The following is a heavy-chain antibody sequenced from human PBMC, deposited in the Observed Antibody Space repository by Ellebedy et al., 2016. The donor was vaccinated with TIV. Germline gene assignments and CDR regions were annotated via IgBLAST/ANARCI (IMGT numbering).Heavy chain of an antibody. CDR2: ISSSSSYI. D-gene: IGHD4-17*01. CDR3: ARDLPTTVTTFDY. J-gene: IGHJ4*02. Sequence: GGSLRLSCAASGFTFSNAWMSWVRQAPGKGLEWVSSISSSSSYIYYADSVKGRFTISRDNAKNSLYLQMNSLRAEDTAVYYCARDLPTTVTTFDYWGQGTLVTVSS. CDR1: GFTFSNAW. V-gene: IGHV3-21*01.